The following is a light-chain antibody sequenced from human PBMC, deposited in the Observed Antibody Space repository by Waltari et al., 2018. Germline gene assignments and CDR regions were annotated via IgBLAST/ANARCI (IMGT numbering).Light chain of an antibody. J-gene: IGLJ2*01. CDR1: SLRSYY. CDR3: NSRDSSGNPVV. CDR2: GXK. Sequence: SSELTQDPAVSVALGQTVRITCQGDSLRSYYASCYQQKPGQAPVLVIYGXKNRPPGXPDRFSGSSSGNTASLTITGAQAEDEADYYCNSRDSSGNPVVFGGGTKLTVL. V-gene: IGLV3-19*01.